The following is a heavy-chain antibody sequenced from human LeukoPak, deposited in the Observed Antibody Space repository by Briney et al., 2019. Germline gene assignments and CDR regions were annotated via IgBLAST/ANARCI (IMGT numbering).Heavy chain of an antibody. CDR3: ASQQWLVHTLAY. CDR2: IIPIFGTA. D-gene: IGHD6-19*01. J-gene: IGHJ4*02. Sequence: GASVKVSCKASACTFSSYAISWVRQAPGQGLEWMGGIIPIFGTANYAQKFQGRVTITADESTSTAYMELSSLRSEDTAVYYCASQQWLVHTLAYWGQGTLVTVSS. CDR1: ACTFSSYA. V-gene: IGHV1-69*13.